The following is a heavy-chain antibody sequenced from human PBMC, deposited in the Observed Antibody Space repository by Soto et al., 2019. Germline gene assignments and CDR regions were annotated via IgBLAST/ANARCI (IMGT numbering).Heavy chain of an antibody. CDR3: VREAYVGYGHANDH. V-gene: IGHV4-59*01. CDR1: GVTISTYY. Sequence: SETLSLTCAVSGVTISTYYWSWIRQPPGKGLEWIGYNYHSGTTNYNPSLKSRVTISVDTSKNQFSLLLTSVTAADTAIYYCVREAYVGYGHANDHWGRGTLVTVCS. CDR2: NYHSGTT. D-gene: IGHD5-12*01. J-gene: IGHJ4*02.